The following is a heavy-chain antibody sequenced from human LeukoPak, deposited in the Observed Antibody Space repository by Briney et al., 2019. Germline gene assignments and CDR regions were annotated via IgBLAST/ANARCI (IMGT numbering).Heavy chain of an antibody. CDR2: IIPIFGTA. Sequence: SVKVCCKASGGTFSSYAISWVRQAPGQGLEWMGGIIPIFGTANYAQKFQGRVTITTDESTSTAYMELSSLRSEDTAVYYCARVAVAGRRGYYMDVWGKGTTVTVSS. V-gene: IGHV1-69*05. J-gene: IGHJ6*03. D-gene: IGHD6-19*01. CDR3: ARVAVAGRRGYYMDV. CDR1: GGTFSSYA.